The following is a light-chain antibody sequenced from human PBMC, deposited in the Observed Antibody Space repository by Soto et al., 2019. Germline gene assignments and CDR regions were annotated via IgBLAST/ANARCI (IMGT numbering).Light chain of an antibody. CDR3: QQYDNLPRWT. J-gene: IGKJ4*01. V-gene: IGKV1-33*01. Sequence: DIQMTQSPSSLSASVGDRVTITCQASQDISNYLNWYQQKPGKAPKLLIYDASNLETGVPSRFSGSGSGTDFTFNISSLQPEDIATYYCQQYDNLPRWTFGGGTKVEIK. CDR1: QDISNY. CDR2: DAS.